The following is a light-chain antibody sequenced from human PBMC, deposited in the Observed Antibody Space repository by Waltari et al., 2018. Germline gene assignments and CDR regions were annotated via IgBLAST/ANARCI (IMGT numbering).Light chain of an antibody. V-gene: IGKV3-11*01. CDR1: QSVSSY. CDR3: QQRSNWPPYT. J-gene: IGKJ2*01. CDR2: DAS. Sequence: EIVLTQSPATLSLSPGERATLPCRASQSVSSYLAWYQQKPGQAPRLLIYDASNRATCIPARFSGSGSGTDFTLTISSLEPEDFAVYYCQQRSNWPPYTFGQGTKLEIK.